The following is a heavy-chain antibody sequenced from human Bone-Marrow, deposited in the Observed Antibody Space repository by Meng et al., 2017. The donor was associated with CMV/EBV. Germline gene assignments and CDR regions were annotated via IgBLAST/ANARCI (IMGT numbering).Heavy chain of an antibody. V-gene: IGHV1-69*05. CDR3: ARDYKFIGFDP. J-gene: IGHJ5*02. CDR2: IILIFDTA. D-gene: IGHD3-10*01. CDR1: AGTFNSYA. Sequence: SVKVSCKASAGTFNSYAISWVRQASGQGLEWMGQIILIFDTANYAQKFQGRLTITTDESTSTAYLELSSRRCDDTAVYYCARDYKFIGFDPWGQGTLVTVSS.